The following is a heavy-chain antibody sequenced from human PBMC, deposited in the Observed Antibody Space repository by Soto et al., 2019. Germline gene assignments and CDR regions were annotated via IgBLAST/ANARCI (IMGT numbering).Heavy chain of an antibody. CDR1: GFTFSSYG. CDR3: AKEDCSSTSCYLDY. D-gene: IGHD2-2*01. J-gene: IGHJ4*02. CDR2: ISYDGSNK. Sequence: QVQLVESGGGVVQPGRSLRLSCAASGFTFSSYGMHWVRQAPGKGRVWVAVISYDGSNKYYASPVKGRFTISRDNSKNTLDLQMNSMRAEDTAVYYCAKEDCSSTSCYLDYWGQGTLVTVSS. V-gene: IGHV3-30*18.